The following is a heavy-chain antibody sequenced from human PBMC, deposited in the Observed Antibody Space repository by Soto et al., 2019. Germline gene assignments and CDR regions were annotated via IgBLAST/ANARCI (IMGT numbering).Heavy chain of an antibody. CDR2: ISGSSGTI. CDR1: GFTFSSYA. CDR3: CWMVRGVTV. V-gene: IGHV3-48*01. J-gene: IGHJ6*04. D-gene: IGHD3-10*01. Sequence: GGSLRLSCAASGFTFSSYAMSWVRQAPGKGLEWVSSISGSSGTIYYADSVKGRFTISRDNAKNSLYLQMNSLRAEDTAVYYCCWMVRGVTVWGKGTTVTVSS.